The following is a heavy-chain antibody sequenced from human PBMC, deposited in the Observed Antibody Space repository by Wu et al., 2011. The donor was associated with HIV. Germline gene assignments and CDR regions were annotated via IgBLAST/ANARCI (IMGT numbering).Heavy chain of an antibody. V-gene: IGHV1-69*09. CDR3: ARDFGGDEEY. Sequence: QVQLVQSGAEVQKPGASVQVSCRPSGYTFTAYSLYWVRQAPGQGLEWMGRIISLLGITNYAQKFQGRVTVTADKSTNTAYMELRSLRSEDTAVYYCARDFGGDEEYWGQGTLGHRLL. J-gene: IGHJ4*02. CDR1: GYTFTAYS. D-gene: IGHD2-21*01. CDR2: IISLLGIT.